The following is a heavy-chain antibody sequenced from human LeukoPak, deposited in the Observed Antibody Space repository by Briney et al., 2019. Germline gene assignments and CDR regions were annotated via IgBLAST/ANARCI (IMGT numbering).Heavy chain of an antibody. CDR1: GYTFTSYG. J-gene: IGHJ6*03. CDR2: ISAYNGNT. D-gene: IGHD6-25*01. V-gene: IGHV1-18*01. CDR3: AREGGYSSADYYYYYYMDV. Sequence: ASVKVSCKVSGYTFTSYGISWVRQAPGQGLEWMGWISAYNGNTNYAQKLQGRVTMTTDTSTSTAYMELRSLRSDDTAVYYCAREGGYSSADYYYYYYMDVWGKGTTVTVSS.